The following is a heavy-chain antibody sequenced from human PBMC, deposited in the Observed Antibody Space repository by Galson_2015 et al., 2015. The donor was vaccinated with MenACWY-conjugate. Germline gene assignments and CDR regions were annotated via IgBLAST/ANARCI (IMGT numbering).Heavy chain of an antibody. CDR2: MSYDGSNQ. CDR1: GFTFSSYT. CDR3: ARLAVPGLN. J-gene: IGHJ4*02. D-gene: IGHD6-19*01. V-gene: IGHV3-30*01. Sequence: SLRLSCAASGFTFSSYTMHWVRQTPGKGLEWVALMSYDGSNQYYADSLKGRLTISRDNSKSTLYLQMDSLRAEDTAVYYCARLAVPGLNWGQGTLVTVSS.